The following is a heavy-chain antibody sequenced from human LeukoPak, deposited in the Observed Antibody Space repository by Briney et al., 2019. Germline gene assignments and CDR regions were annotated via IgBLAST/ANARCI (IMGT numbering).Heavy chain of an antibody. V-gene: IGHV1-3*01. CDR1: GYTFTSYA. J-gene: IGHJ4*02. CDR3: ARAEGGIAAARTPGY. D-gene: IGHD6-13*01. CDR2: INAGNGNT. Sequence: ASVKVSCKASGYTFTSYAMHWVRQAPGQRLEWMGWINAGNGNTKYSQKFQGRVTITRDTSASTAYMELSSLRSEDTAVYYCARAEGGIAAARTPGYWGQGTLVTVSS.